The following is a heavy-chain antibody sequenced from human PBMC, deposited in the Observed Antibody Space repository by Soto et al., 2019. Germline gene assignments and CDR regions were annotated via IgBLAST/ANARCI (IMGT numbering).Heavy chain of an antibody. CDR3: ARDLTNYYDSSGYYLTRDY. V-gene: IGHV1-18*01. CDR1: GYTFTSYG. Sequence: ASVKVSCKASGYTFTSYGISWVRQAPGQGLEWMGWISAYNGNTNYAQKHQGRVTMTTDTSTSTTYMELRSLRTDDTAVYYSARDLTNYYDSSGYYLTRDYWGQGTLVTVSS. CDR2: ISAYNGNT. J-gene: IGHJ4*02. D-gene: IGHD3-22*01.